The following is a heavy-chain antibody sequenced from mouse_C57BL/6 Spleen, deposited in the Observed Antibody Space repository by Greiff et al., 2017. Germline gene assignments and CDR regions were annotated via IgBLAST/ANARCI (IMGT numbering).Heavy chain of an antibody. CDR2: ISYSGST. J-gene: IGHJ3*01. Sequence: ESGPGMVKPSQSLSLTCTVTGYSITSGYDWHWIRHFPGNKLEWMGYISYSGSTNYNPSLKSRISITHDTSKNHFFLKLNSVTTEDTATYYCARGYYDYDGAWFAYWGQGTLVTVSA. CDR3: ARGYYDYDGAWFAY. D-gene: IGHD2-4*01. V-gene: IGHV3-1*01. CDR1: GYSITSGYD.